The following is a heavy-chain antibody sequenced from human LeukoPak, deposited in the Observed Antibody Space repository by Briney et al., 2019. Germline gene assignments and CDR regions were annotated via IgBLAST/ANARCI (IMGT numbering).Heavy chain of an antibody. Sequence: GGSLRLSCAASGFTFSSYAMHWVRQAPGKGLEWVAVISYDGSNKYYADSVKGRFTISRDNSKNTLYLQMNSLRAEDTAVYYCARDLAAWWFDPWGQGTLVTVSS. CDR3: ARDLAAWWFDP. D-gene: IGHD6-25*01. J-gene: IGHJ5*02. V-gene: IGHV3-30-3*01. CDR2: ISYDGSNK. CDR1: GFTFSSYA.